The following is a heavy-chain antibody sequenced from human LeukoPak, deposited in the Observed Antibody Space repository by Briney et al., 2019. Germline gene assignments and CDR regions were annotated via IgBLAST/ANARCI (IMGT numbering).Heavy chain of an antibody. D-gene: IGHD4-17*01. Sequence: PGGSLRLSCAASGFTFSSYAMSWVRQAPGKGLEWVSAISGSGGSTYYADSVKGRFTISRGNSKNTLYLQMNSLRAEDTAVYYCAKDYGPYWYFDLWGRGTLVTVSS. CDR1: GFTFSSYA. J-gene: IGHJ2*01. CDR3: AKDYGPYWYFDL. CDR2: ISGSGGST. V-gene: IGHV3-23*01.